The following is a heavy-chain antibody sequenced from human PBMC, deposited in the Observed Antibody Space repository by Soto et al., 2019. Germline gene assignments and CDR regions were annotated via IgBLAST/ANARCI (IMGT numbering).Heavy chain of an antibody. Sequence: SVKVSCKASGGTFSSYAISWVRQAPGQGLEWMGGIIPIFGTANYAQKFQGRVTITADESTSTAYMELSSLRSEDTAVYYCAREDDDYDILTWRWFDPWGQGTLVTVSS. J-gene: IGHJ5*02. V-gene: IGHV1-69*13. CDR2: IIPIFGTA. D-gene: IGHD3-9*01. CDR1: GGTFSSYA. CDR3: AREDDDYDILTWRWFDP.